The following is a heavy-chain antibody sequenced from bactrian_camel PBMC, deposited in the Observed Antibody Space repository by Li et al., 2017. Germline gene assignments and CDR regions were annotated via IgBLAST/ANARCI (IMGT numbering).Heavy chain of an antibody. D-gene: IGHD2*01. CDR3: AADLGWCGSRPLQREFRN. Sequence: GGGSVQAGGSLRLSCVASAYDSMTCLGWFRQAPGKEREGVAAIAPATGTTFYSDSVKGRFTISHVNANNTLHLQMNSLKPEDTAVYYCAADLGWCGSRPLQREFRNWGQGTQVTVS. CDR2: IAPATGTT. J-gene: IGHJ4*01. V-gene: IGHV3S54*01. CDR1: AYDSMTC.